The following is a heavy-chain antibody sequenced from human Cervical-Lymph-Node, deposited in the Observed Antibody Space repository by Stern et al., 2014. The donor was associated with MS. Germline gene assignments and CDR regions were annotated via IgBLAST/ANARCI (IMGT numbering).Heavy chain of an antibody. CDR3: ARHENSGWYYFEEYFKY. J-gene: IGHJ1*01. CDR2: IYPRDSET. V-gene: IGHV5-51*01. Sequence: VQLVQSGAEVKKPGESLKISCKGSGYTFATYWIGWVRQMPGKGLEGMGIIYPRDSETRYSPFFQGRVTISVDKSTDTAHLEWSSLKASDTAMYYCARHENSGWYYFEEYFKYWGQGTLVTVSS. CDR1: GYTFATYW. D-gene: IGHD6-19*01.